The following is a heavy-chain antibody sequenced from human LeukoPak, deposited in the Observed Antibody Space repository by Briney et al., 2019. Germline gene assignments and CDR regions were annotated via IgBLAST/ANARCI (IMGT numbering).Heavy chain of an antibody. CDR2: IKQDGSEI. CDR3: ARADYGGNLFFDY. Sequence: GGSLRLSCAASGFTLSSYWMSWVRQAPGKGLEWVANIKQDGSEINYEDSVKGRFTISRDNAKNSMLLQINSLRAEDTAVYYCARADYGGNLFFDYWGQGALVTVSS. V-gene: IGHV3-7*04. CDR1: GFTLSSYW. J-gene: IGHJ4*02. D-gene: IGHD4-23*01.